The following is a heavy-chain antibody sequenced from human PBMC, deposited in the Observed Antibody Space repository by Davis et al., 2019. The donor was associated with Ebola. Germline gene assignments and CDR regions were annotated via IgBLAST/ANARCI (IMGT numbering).Heavy chain of an antibody. CDR3: TKYIVGFTRSFDY. Sequence: GESLKISCAASRFTFSDYVMNWVRQAPGKGLEWVSTISVDSGTTHYADSVKGRFTISRDNSKSTLFLQMNSLRDDDTAIYYCTKYIVGFTRSFDYWGQGTLVTVSS. D-gene: IGHD1-26*01. V-gene: IGHV3-23*01. CDR1: RFTFSDYV. J-gene: IGHJ4*02. CDR2: ISVDSGTT.